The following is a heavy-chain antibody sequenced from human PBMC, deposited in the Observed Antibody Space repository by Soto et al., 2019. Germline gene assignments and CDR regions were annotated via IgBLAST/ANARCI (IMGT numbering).Heavy chain of an antibody. D-gene: IGHD3-3*01. CDR3: AKGGRITILGVVWKGFDY. Sequence: EVQVLESGGGLVQPGGSLRLSCAASGFTFSGYAMSWVRQAPGKGLEWVSAISGSGGSTYYADSMTGRFTIFRDNPKNTLYLQLNSLRAEETAVYYCAKGGRITILGVVWKGFDYWGQGTLVTVSP. J-gene: IGHJ4*02. V-gene: IGHV3-23*01. CDR2: ISGSGGST. CDR1: GFTFSGYA.